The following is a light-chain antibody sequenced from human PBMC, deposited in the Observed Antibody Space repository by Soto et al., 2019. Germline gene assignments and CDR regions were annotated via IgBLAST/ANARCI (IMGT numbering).Light chain of an antibody. Sequence: EIVLTQSPGTLSLSPGERATLSCRASQSVSRSYLAWYQQKPGQAPRLLIYGASSRATGIPDRFSGSGSGTAFSLTISRLEPEDFAVYYCQQYGSYPRTFGQGTKVEIK. J-gene: IGKJ1*01. V-gene: IGKV3-20*01. CDR2: GAS. CDR1: QSVSRSY. CDR3: QQYGSYPRT.